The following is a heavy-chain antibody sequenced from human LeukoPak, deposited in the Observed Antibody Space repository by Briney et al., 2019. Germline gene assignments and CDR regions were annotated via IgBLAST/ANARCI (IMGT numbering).Heavy chain of an antibody. CDR3: ARLSGSGSQFDY. CDR1: GGSISNSNYY. J-gene: IGHJ4*02. Sequence: KPSETLSLTCTVSGGSISNSNYYWGWVRQPPGKGLEWIGTIYYSGSTYYNPSLKSRVTISVDTSKNQFSLRLSSVTAADTAVYYCARLSGSGSQFDYWGQGTLVTVSS. V-gene: IGHV4-39*01. D-gene: IGHD3-10*01. CDR2: IYYSGST.